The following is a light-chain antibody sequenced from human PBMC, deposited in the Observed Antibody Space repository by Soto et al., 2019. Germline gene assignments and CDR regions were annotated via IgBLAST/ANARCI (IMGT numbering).Light chain of an antibody. CDR1: QTLRNK. Sequence: IVLTQSPGTLSVSPGERVILSCRASQTLRNKVAWYQQTPGQAPRLLIYGGFTRATGIPARFSGSGSGTEFTLTSNSLQSEDFANYYCQQHNAWPLTFGPGTKLDLK. CDR2: GGF. CDR3: QQHNAWPLT. V-gene: IGKV3-15*01. J-gene: IGKJ3*01.